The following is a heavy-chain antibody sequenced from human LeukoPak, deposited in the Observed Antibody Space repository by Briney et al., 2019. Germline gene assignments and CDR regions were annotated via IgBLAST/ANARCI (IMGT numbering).Heavy chain of an antibody. D-gene: IGHD1-14*01. V-gene: IGHV4-31*03. CDR2: IYYSGST. Sequence: SETLSLTCTVSGGSISSGGYYWSWIRQHPGKGLEWIGYIYYSGSTYYNPSLKSRVTISVDTSKNQFSLKLSSVTAADTAVYYCARRVPGEISGIKWKPFTYWGKEPLV. J-gene: IGHJ4*02. CDR1: GGSISSGGYY. CDR3: ARRVPGEISGIKWKPFTY.